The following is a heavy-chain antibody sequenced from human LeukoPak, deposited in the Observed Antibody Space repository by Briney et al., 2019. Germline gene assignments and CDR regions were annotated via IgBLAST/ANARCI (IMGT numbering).Heavy chain of an antibody. CDR2: IKQEGSEK. CDR3: ARDPFNGSGSYYYLY. D-gene: IGHD3-10*01. V-gene: IGHV3-7*01. CDR1: GFTFSSYW. J-gene: IGHJ4*02. Sequence: GGSLRLSCAASGFTFSSYWMSWVRQAPGKGLEWVANIKQEGSEKYYVDSVKGRFTISRDNAKNSLYLQMNSLRAEDTAVYYCARDPFNGSGSYYYLYWGQGTLVTVSS.